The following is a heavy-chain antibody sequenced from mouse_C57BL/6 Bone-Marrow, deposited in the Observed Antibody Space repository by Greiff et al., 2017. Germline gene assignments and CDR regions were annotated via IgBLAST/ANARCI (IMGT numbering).Heavy chain of an antibody. J-gene: IGHJ1*03. CDR2: IYPGSGST. CDR1: GYTFTSYW. V-gene: IGHV1-55*01. Sequence: QVQLQQSGAELVKPGASVKMSCKASGYTFTSYWITWVKQRPGQGLEWIGDIYPGSGSTNYNEKFKSKATLTVDKSSSTAYMQRSSLTSEDSAVYYCARHYYSNYWYFDVWGTGTTVTVSS. CDR3: ARHYYSNYWYFDV. D-gene: IGHD2-5*01.